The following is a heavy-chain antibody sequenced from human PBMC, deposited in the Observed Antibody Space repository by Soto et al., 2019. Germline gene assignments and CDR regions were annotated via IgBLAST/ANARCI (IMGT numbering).Heavy chain of an antibody. CDR1: GFTFSSYA. CDR3: ARAPGGYCSGGSCYLQH. V-gene: IGHV3-30-3*01. D-gene: IGHD2-15*01. Sequence: HPGGSLRLSCAASGFTFSSYAMHWVRQAPGKGLEWVAVISYDGSNKYYADSVKGRFTISRDNSKNTLYLQMNSLRAEDTAVYYCARAPGGYCSGGSCYLQHWGQGTLVTVSS. J-gene: IGHJ1*01. CDR2: ISYDGSNK.